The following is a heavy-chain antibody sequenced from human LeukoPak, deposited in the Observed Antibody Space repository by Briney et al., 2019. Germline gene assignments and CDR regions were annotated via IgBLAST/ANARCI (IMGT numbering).Heavy chain of an antibody. CDR3: ASSHDYGDYG. J-gene: IGHJ4*02. D-gene: IGHD4-17*01. CDR1: GGSISSGDYY. CDR2: IYYSGST. V-gene: IGHV4-30-4*01. Sequence: SETLSLTCTVSGGSISSGDYYWSWIRQPPGKGLEWIGYIYYSGSTYYNPSLKSRVTISVDTSKNQFSLKLSSVTAADTAVYFCASSHDYGDYGWGQGTLVTVSS.